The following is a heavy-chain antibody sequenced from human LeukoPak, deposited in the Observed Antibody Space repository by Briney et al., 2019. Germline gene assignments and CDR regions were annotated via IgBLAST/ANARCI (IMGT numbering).Heavy chain of an antibody. CDR1: GGSIGSSNW. D-gene: IGHD3-22*01. CDR3: AKSNGYGLIDI. Sequence: SETLSLTCAVSGGSIGSSNWWNWVRQPPGKGLEWIGEIYHSGSTNYNPSLKSRVTISLDKSKNQFSLKLTSVTAADTAVYYCAKSNGYGLIDIWGQGTMVTVSS. CDR2: IYHSGST. J-gene: IGHJ3*02. V-gene: IGHV4-4*02.